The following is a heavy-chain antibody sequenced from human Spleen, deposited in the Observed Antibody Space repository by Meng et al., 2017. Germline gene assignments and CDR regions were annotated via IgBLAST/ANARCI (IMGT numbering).Heavy chain of an antibody. J-gene: IGHJ4*02. CDR3: ARRRGGSGRDC. CDR1: VGSISSSNYY. V-gene: IGHV4-39*01. D-gene: IGHD3-10*01. Sequence: HLRLQWSGPGLVKLSETLSLTCTVSVGSISSSNYYWDWIRQPPGKGLEWIGAIYHSGSTSYNPSLQSRVTMFVDTSKNQFSLMLTSVTATDTAVYYCARRRGGSGRDCWGQGTLVTVSS. CDR2: IYHSGST.